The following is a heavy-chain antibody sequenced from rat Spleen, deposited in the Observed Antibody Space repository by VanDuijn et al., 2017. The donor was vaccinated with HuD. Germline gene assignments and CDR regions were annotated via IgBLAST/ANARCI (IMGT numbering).Heavy chain of an antibody. V-gene: IGHV5-25*01. CDR2: ITSGGSNT. J-gene: IGHJ2*01. Sequence: EVHLVESGGGLVQPGRSLKLSCAASGFTFSNFVMAWVRQAPKKGLEWVASITSGGSNTYYPDSVKGRFTISRDNAKSTLYLQMDSLRSEDTATYYCAKRGWYFFDYWGQGVMVTVSS. CDR3: AKRGWYFFDY. CDR1: GFTFSNFV.